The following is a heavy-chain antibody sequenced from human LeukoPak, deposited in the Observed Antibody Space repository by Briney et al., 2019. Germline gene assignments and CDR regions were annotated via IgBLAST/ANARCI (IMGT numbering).Heavy chain of an antibody. CDR1: GGSISSSSYC. CDR2: IYYSGST. V-gene: IGHV4-39*01. Sequence: SETLSLTCTVSGGSISSSSYCWGWIRQPPGKGLEWIGSIYYSGSTYYNPSLKSRVTISVDTSKNQFSLKLSSVTAADTAVYYCARLAQQLAYYWGQGTLVTVSS. CDR3: ARLAQQLAYY. J-gene: IGHJ4*02. D-gene: IGHD6-13*01.